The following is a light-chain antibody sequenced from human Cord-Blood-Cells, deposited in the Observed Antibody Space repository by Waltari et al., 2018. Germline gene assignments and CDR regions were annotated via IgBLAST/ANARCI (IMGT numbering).Light chain of an antibody. CDR2: EGS. CDR3: CSYAGSRRV. V-gene: IGLV2-23*01. Sequence: QSALTQPASVSGSPGQSIPISCTGTSRDVGSYNLVSWYQQHPGKAPKLMIYEGSKRPSGVSNRFSGSKSGNTASLTISGLQAEDEADYYCCSYAGSRRVFGGGTKLTVL. J-gene: IGLJ3*02. CDR1: SRDVGSYNL.